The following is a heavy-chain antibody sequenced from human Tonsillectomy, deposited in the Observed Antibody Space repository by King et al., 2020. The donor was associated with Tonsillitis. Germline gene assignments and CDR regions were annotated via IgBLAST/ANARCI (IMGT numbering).Heavy chain of an antibody. Sequence: VQLVESGGHLVTPGGSLRLSCAASGFSFDNAWMNWVRQAPGKGLEWVGRIKSKTDGGTTDYAAPVKGRFTISRDDSKNTLYLQMNSVKTEDTAVYYCTTGLGSPYYYWTDYWGQGALVTVSS. CDR1: GFSFDNAW. J-gene: IGHJ4*02. CDR2: IKSKTDGGTT. V-gene: IGHV3-15*07. D-gene: IGHD3-22*01. CDR3: TTGLGSPYYYWTDY.